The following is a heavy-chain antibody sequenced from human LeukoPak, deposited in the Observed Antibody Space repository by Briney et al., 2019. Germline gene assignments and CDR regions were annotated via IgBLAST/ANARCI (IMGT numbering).Heavy chain of an antibody. D-gene: IGHD6-19*01. CDR1: GGSFSGYY. CDR3: ARAAVAGDPFDY. J-gene: IGHJ4*02. V-gene: IGHV4-59*10. CDR2: IYTSGST. Sequence: PSETLSLTCAVYGGSFSGYYWSWIRQPAGKGLEWIGRIYTSGSTNYNPSLKSRVTMSVDTSKNQFSLKLSSVTAADTAVYYCARAAVAGDPFDYWGQGTLVTVSS.